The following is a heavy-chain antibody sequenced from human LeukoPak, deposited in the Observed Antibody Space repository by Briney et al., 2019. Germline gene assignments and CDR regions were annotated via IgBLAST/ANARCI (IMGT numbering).Heavy chain of an antibody. V-gene: IGHV4-34*01. CDR2: INHSGST. CDR3: ASQPREYYDFWSGYYSFDY. CDR1: GGSFSGYY. Sequence: PSETLSLTCAVYGGSFSGYYWSWIRQPPGKGLKWIGEINHSGSTNYNPSLKSRVTISVDTSKNQFSLKLSSVTAADTAVYYCASQPREYYDFWSGYYSFDYWGQGTLVTVSS. J-gene: IGHJ4*02. D-gene: IGHD3-3*01.